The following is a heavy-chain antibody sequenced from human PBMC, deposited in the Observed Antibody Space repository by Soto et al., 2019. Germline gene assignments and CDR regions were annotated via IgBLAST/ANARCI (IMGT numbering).Heavy chain of an antibody. D-gene: IGHD3-3*01. Sequence: GGSLRLSCAASGFTFSSYGMHWVRQAPGKGLEWVAVIWYDGSNKYYADSVKGRFTISRDNSKNTLYLQMNSLRAEDTAVHYCARDRFGSGYQIDYWGQGTLVTVSS. J-gene: IGHJ4*02. V-gene: IGHV3-33*01. CDR1: GFTFSSYG. CDR2: IWYDGSNK. CDR3: ARDRFGSGYQIDY.